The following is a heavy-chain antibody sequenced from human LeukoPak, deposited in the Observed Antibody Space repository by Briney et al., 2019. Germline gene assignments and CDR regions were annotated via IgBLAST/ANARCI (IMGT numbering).Heavy chain of an antibody. V-gene: IGHV3-30-3*01. D-gene: IGHD6-19*01. J-gene: IGHJ4*02. CDR2: ISYDGSNK. CDR1: GFTFSSYA. Sequence: GRSLRLSCAASGFTFSSYAMHWVRQAPGKGLEWVAVISYDGSNKYYADSVKGRFTISRDNSKNTLYLQMNSLRAEDTAVYYCARKFRVYSSGPYWGQGTLVTVSS. CDR3: ARKFRVYSSGPY.